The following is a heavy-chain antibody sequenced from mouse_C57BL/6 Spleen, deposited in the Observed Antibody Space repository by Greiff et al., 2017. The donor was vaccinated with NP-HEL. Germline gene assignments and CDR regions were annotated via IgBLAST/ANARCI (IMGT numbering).Heavy chain of an antibody. CDR3: ARRGLYYDYADYFDY. V-gene: IGHV1-53*01. Sequence: QVQLKQPGTELVKPGASVKLSCKASGYTFTSYWMHWVKQRPGQGLEWIGNINPSNGGTNYNEKFKSKATLTVDKSSSTAYMQLSSLTSEDSAVYDCARRGLYYDYADYFDYWGQGTTLTVSS. D-gene: IGHD2-4*01. J-gene: IGHJ2*01. CDR2: INPSNGGT. CDR1: GYTFTSYW.